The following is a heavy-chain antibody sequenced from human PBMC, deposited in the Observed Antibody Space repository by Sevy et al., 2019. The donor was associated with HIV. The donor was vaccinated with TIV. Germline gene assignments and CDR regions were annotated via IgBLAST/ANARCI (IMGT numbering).Heavy chain of an antibody. J-gene: IGHJ4*02. D-gene: IGHD1-1*01. CDR3: TGVYDITWNGHYFDY. Sequence: GGSLRLSCAASGFTFSSYWMNWVRQAPGKGLVWVSRLSSDGSTTIYAHSVKGRFTISRDNAKNTLYLQINSLRAEDTAVYYCTGVYDITWNGHYFDYWGQGTLVTVSS. V-gene: IGHV3-74*01. CDR1: GFTFSSYW. CDR2: LSSDGSTT.